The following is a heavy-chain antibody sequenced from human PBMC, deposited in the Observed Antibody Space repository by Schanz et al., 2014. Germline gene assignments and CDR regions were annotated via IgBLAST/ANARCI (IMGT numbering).Heavy chain of an antibody. CDR1: GGTFSTYP. Sequence: VQLVQSGAEVKKPGSSMKVSCKASGGTFSTYPINWLRQAPGQGLEWMGRIIPILGLAKYEQKFQDKVTITADKSTFTAYMDVSSLRSEDTAVYYCASSGAGYSSSWDFDYWGQGTLDTVSS. CDR2: IIPILGLA. CDR3: ASSGAGYSSSWDFDY. V-gene: IGHV1-69*02. J-gene: IGHJ4*02. D-gene: IGHD6-13*01.